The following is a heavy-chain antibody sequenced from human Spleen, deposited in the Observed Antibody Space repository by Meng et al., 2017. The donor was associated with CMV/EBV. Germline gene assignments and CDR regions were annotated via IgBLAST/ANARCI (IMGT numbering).Heavy chain of an antibody. D-gene: IGHD3-10*01. V-gene: IGHV4-39*06. CDR1: GDSINNSSYY. Sequence: RRHLQQSGPGLVKPSETLSLTCTVSGDSINNSSYYWGWIRQPPGKGLEWIGTIYYSGSTYYNPSLKSRVTISVDTSKKQFSLQLTSVTAADTAVYYCAREVGYYGSESFDYFDYWGQGALVTVSS. CDR2: IYYSGST. CDR3: AREVGYYGSESFDYFDY. J-gene: IGHJ4*02.